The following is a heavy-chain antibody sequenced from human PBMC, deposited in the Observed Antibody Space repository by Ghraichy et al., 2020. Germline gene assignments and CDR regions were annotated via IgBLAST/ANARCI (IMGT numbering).Heavy chain of an antibody. J-gene: IGHJ4*02. CDR2: ISYDGSNE. V-gene: IGHV3-30-3*01. CDR3: AREGGVLGAKLDY. Sequence: GESLNISCTASAFAFRTYAMHWVRQAPGKGLEWLTHISYDGSNEYYADSVRGRFTISRDNSKNTLYLQMNSLRPEDTAVYYCAREGGVLGAKLDYWGQGALVTVSS. D-gene: IGHD1-26*01. CDR1: AFAFRTYA.